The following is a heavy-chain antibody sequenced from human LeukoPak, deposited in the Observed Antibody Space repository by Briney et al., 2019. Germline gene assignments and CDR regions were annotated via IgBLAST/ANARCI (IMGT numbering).Heavy chain of an antibody. CDR2: IYYTGTT. J-gene: IGHJ4*02. Sequence: KPSETLSLTCTVSGGSISNSGHYWGWIRQPPGKGLEWIGNIYYTGTTYYNPSLTSRVTVSVDTSKNQFSLKLSSVTAADTAVYFCARGTRIWGQGTLVTVSS. CDR1: GGSISNSGHY. D-gene: IGHD1-1*01. V-gene: IGHV4-39*01. CDR3: ARGTRI.